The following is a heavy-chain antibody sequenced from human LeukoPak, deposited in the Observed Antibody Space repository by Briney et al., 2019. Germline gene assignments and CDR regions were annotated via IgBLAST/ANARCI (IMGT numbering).Heavy chain of an antibody. CDR1: GGSVSGYY. CDR2: IYYTGST. D-gene: IGHD3-10*01. CDR3: ARVVLGTMVRGVITWFDP. Sequence: SETLSLTCTVSGGSVSGYYWSWIRQPPGKGLEWIGYIYYTGSTYYNPSLKSRVTISVDTSKNQFSLKLSSVTAADTAVYYCARVVLGTMVRGVITWFDPWGQGTLVTVSS. J-gene: IGHJ5*02. V-gene: IGHV4-59*02.